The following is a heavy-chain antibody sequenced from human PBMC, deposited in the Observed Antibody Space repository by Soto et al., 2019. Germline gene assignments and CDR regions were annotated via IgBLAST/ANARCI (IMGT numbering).Heavy chain of an antibody. CDR2: ISWNSGSI. CDR1: GFTFDDYA. J-gene: IGHJ4*02. V-gene: IGHV3-9*01. Sequence: GGSLRLSCAASGFTFDDYAMHWVRQAPGKGLEWVSGISWNSGSIGYADSVKGRFTISRDNAKNSLYLQMNSLRAKDTALYYCAKDVLSGSYSFFDYWGQGTLVTVSS. CDR3: AKDVLSGSYSFFDY. D-gene: IGHD1-26*01.